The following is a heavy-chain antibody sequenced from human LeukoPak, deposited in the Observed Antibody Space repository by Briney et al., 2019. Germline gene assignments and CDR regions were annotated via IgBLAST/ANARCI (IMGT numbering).Heavy chain of an antibody. D-gene: IGHD3-9*01. V-gene: IGHV3-9*01. CDR1: GFTFNKHA. CDR2: ISWSSGSI. CDR3: ARGFYDILTGYFDY. Sequence: PGGSLRLSCAASGFTFNKHAVHWLRQVPGKGLEWVSGISWSSGSIAYADSVKGRFTISRDNAKKSLYLQMNSVRTKDTAFYYCARGFYDILTGYFDYWGQGILVTVSS. J-gene: IGHJ4*02.